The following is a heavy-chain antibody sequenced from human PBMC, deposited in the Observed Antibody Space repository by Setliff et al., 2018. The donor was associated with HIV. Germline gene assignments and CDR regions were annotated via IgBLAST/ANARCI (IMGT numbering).Heavy chain of an antibody. V-gene: IGHV3-23*01. D-gene: IGHD3-16*01. J-gene: IGHJ5*02. CDR1: GFTFNYHA. CDR2: ISGSGDST. Sequence: GGSLRLSCSASGFTFNYHAMTWVRQAPGKGLEWVSGISGSGDSTFYAHSVKGRFTISRDNSRDTLYLEMNNLRAEDTALYYCAKDYTPTFWEYNWFDVWGQGTQVTVSS. CDR3: AKDYTPTFWEYNWFDV.